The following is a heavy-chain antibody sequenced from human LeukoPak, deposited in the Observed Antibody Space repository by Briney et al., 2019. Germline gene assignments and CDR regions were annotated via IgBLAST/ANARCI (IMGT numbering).Heavy chain of an antibody. J-gene: IGHJ4*02. Sequence: SCKASGYTFTSYYMHWVRQAPGKGLEWVAVISYDGSNKYYADSVKGRFTISRDNSKNTLCLQMNSLRAEDTAVYYCARHSSYGDFDYWGQGTLVTVSS. CDR2: ISYDGSNK. V-gene: IGHV3-30*04. CDR3: ARHSSYGDFDY. CDR1: GYTFTSYY. D-gene: IGHD4-17*01.